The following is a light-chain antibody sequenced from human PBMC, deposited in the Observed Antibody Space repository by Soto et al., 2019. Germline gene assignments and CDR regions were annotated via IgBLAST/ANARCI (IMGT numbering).Light chain of an antibody. CDR2: DAS. CDR3: QRYNSNSRT. J-gene: IGKJ1*01. CDR1: QNVDHW. V-gene: IGKV1-5*01. Sequence: DIQMTQSPSTLSASVGDRVTITCRASQNVDHWVAWYQQKPGKAPKFLIYDASNLESGVPSRFSGRGSGTECTLTISSLQPDDFATYYCQRYNSNSRTFGQGTRV.